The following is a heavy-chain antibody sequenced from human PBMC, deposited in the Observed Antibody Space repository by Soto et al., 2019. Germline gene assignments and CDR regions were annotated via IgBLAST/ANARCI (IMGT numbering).Heavy chain of an antibody. V-gene: IGHV4-31*03. J-gene: IGHJ5*02. CDR2: IYYSGST. CDR3: ARVIDSSSWFWFDP. Sequence: QVQLQESGPGLVKPSQTLSLTCTVSGGSISSGGYYWSWIRQHPGKGLEWIGYIYYSGSTYYNPPLKSRVTISVDTSKNQFSLKLSSVTAADTAVYYCARVIDSSSWFWFDPWGQGTLVTVSS. D-gene: IGHD6-13*01. CDR1: GGSISSGGYY.